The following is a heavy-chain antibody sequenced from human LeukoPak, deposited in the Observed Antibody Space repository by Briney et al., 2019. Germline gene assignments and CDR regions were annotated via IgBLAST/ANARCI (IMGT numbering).Heavy chain of an antibody. V-gene: IGHV1-69*13. CDR3: VRYGSGSYKLDY. CDR2: IIPIFGTA. D-gene: IGHD3-10*01. CDR1: GGTFSSYA. J-gene: IGHJ4*02. Sequence: SVKVSCKASGGTFSSYAISWVRQAPGQGLEWMGGIIPIFGTANYAQKFQGRVTITADESTSTAYMELSSLRSEDTAVYYCVRYGSGSYKLDYWGQGTLVTVSS.